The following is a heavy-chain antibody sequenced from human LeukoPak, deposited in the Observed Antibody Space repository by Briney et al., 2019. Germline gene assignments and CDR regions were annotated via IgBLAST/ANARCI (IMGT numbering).Heavy chain of an antibody. V-gene: IGHV4-59*08. CDR2: IYYSGST. D-gene: IGHD3-10*01. CDR3: ARPNYGSGSYVY. Sequence: SETLSLTCTVSGGSISSYYWSWIRQPPGKGLEWIGYIYYSGSTNYNPSLKSRVTISVDTSKSQFSLKLSSVTAADTAVYYCARPNYGSGSYVYWGQGTLVTVSS. CDR1: GGSISSYY. J-gene: IGHJ4*02.